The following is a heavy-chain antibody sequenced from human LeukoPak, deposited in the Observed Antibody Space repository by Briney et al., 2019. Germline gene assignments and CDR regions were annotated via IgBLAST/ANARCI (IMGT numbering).Heavy chain of an antibody. D-gene: IGHD4-23*01. Sequence: PGRSLRLSCAASGFTFDDYAMHWVRQAPGKGLEWVSGISWNSGSIGYADSVKGRFTISRDNSKNTLYLQMNSLRAEDTAVYYCAKALPTTVVTYYDYWGQGTLVTVSS. J-gene: IGHJ4*02. CDR3: AKALPTTVVTYYDY. V-gene: IGHV3-9*01. CDR1: GFTFDDYA. CDR2: ISWNSGSI.